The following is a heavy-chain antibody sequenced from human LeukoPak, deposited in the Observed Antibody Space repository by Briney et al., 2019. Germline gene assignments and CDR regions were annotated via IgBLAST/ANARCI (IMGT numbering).Heavy chain of an antibody. J-gene: IGHJ4*02. CDR2: IIPILGIA. CDR1: GGTFSSYA. CDR3: ARGGRHCGGDCYSYYFDY. D-gene: IGHD2-21*01. V-gene: IGHV1-69*04. Sequence: SVKVSCKASGGTFSSYAISWVRQAPGQGLEWMGRIIPILGIANYAQKFQGRVTITADKSTSTAYMELSSLRSEDTAVYYCARGGRHCGGDCYSYYFDYWGQGTLVTVSS.